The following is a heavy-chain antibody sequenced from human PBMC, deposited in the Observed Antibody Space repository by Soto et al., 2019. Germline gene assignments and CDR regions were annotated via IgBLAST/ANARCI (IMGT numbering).Heavy chain of an antibody. CDR2: INAGGENT. V-gene: IGHV3-23*01. CDR1: GFAFNNYA. CDR3: VKYDSDWYADY. J-gene: IGHJ4*03. Sequence: GGSLRLSCAASGFAFNNYAMTWVRQAPGKGLEWVSTINAGGENTVYADSVVGRFTISRDNSQNTVHLQMKNLRVEDTAGYFCVKYDSDWYADYWGRETLVTVSS. D-gene: IGHD6-19*01.